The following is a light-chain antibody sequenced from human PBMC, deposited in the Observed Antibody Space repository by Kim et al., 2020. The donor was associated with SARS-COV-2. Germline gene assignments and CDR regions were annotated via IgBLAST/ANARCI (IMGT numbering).Light chain of an antibody. CDR3: QQFDGLPT. Sequence: DIQMTQSPSSQSASVGERVTITCQASQDINTYLNWYQQKPGKAPKLLISDASNLETGVPSRFSGSGSGTEFTFTISSLQPEDAATYYCQQFDGLPTFGPGTKVDIK. J-gene: IGKJ3*01. CDR1: QDINTY. V-gene: IGKV1-33*01. CDR2: DAS.